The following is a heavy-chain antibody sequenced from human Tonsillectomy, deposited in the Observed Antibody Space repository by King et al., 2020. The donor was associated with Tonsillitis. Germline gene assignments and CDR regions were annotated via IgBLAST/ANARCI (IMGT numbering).Heavy chain of an antibody. Sequence: QLVQSGGEVKKPGASVKVSCKASGYTFTSYGISWVRPAPGQGLEWMGWISGYNGNPKYAQKLQGRVTMTTDTSTSTAYMELRSLRSDDTAVYYCATEETPAAGVDYWGQGTLVTVSS. CDR2: ISGYNGNP. V-gene: IGHV1-18*01. D-gene: IGHD1-14*01. J-gene: IGHJ4*02. CDR3: ATEETPAAGVDY. CDR1: GYTFTSYG.